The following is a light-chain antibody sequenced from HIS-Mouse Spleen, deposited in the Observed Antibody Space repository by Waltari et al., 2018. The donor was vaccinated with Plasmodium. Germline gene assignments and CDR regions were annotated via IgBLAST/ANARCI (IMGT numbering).Light chain of an antibody. V-gene: IGKV3-15*01. Sequence: EIVMTQSPATLSVSPGERATLSCRASQSVISHLAWYQQKPGQAHRLLIYGASTRATGIPARFSGSGSGTEFTLTISSLQSEDFAVYYCQQYNNWSFTFGPGTKVDIK. CDR3: QQYNNWSFT. J-gene: IGKJ3*01. CDR2: GAS. CDR1: QSVISH.